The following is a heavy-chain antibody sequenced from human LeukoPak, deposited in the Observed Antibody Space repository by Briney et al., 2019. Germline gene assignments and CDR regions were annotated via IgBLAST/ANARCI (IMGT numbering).Heavy chain of an antibody. CDR1: GFTVSSNY. CDR2: IYSGGST. V-gene: IGHV3-53*01. J-gene: IGHJ3*02. CDR3: ARQTHDAFDI. Sequence: GGSLRLSCAASGFTVSSNYMSWVRQAPGKGLEWVSIIYSGGSTYYADSVKGRFTISRDNSKNTLYLQMNSLRAEDTAVYYCARQTHDAFDIWGQGTMVTVSS.